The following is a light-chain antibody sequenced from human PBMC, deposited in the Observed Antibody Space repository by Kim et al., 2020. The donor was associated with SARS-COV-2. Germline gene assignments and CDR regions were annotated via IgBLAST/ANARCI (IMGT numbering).Light chain of an antibody. CDR2: GNS. Sequence: QRVTSSCTGSSSNIGAGYDVHWYQQLPGTAPKLLIYGNSNRPSGVPDRFSGSKSGTSASLAITGLQAEDEADYYCHSYDSSLSAVVFGGGTQLTVL. J-gene: IGLJ2*01. CDR3: HSYDSSLSAVV. CDR1: SSNIGAGYD. V-gene: IGLV1-40*01.